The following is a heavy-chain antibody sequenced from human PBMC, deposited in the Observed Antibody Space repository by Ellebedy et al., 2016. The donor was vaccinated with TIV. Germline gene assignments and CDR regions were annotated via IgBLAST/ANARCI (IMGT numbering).Heavy chain of an antibody. CDR1: GFTFNSYW. D-gene: IGHD3-22*01. Sequence: GESLKISCAASGFTFNSYWMSWVRQAPGKGLEWVANINQDGSRIYYVDSVKGRFTISRDNAKNSVYLRMNTLRVEDTAVYHCVRDGAYGDYSPSYYGMDVWGQGTTVTVSS. V-gene: IGHV3-7*03. CDR2: INQDGSRI. CDR3: VRDGAYGDYSPSYYGMDV. J-gene: IGHJ6*02.